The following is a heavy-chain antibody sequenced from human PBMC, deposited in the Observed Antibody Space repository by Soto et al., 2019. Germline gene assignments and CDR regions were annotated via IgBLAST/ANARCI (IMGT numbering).Heavy chain of an antibody. J-gene: IGHJ4*02. D-gene: IGHD2-15*01. Sequence: QVQLVQSGAEVKKPGASVRVSCKASGYTLTSYSMHWVRQAPGQGLEWMGIINPSGDNIRYAQNFQGRGTMTRDTSTSTVYLELGSLRSEDTAIYYCARDPQGYCSGGRCYHFDYWGQGTLVTVSS. CDR3: ARDPQGYCSGGRCYHFDY. V-gene: IGHV1-46*01. CDR1: GYTLTSYS. CDR2: INPSGDNI.